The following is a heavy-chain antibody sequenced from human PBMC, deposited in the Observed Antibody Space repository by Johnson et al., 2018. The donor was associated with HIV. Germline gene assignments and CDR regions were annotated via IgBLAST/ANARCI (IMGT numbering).Heavy chain of an antibody. D-gene: IGHD2-8*02. CDR2: ISYDGSNK. Sequence: HVQLVESGGGLVQPGGSLRLSCAASGFTFSSYAMHWVRQAPGKGLEWVAVISYDGSNKYYADSVKGRFTISRDNSKNTLYLKMNSLRAEDTAVYYCARDNEDIVLVGAFDIWGQGTMVTVSS. CDR1: GFTFSSYA. J-gene: IGHJ3*02. CDR3: ARDNEDIVLVGAFDI. V-gene: IGHV3-30-3*01.